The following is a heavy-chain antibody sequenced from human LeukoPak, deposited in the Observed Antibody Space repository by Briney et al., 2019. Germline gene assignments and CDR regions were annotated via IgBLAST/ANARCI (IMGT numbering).Heavy chain of an antibody. V-gene: IGHV4-38-2*02. CDR2: ISHSGPT. CDR3: ARELLNFNPAGY. CDR1: GDSISSGSH. D-gene: IGHD3-9*01. J-gene: IGHJ4*02. Sequence: SETLSLTCTVSGDSISSGSHWGWLRQPPGKGLEWIGCISHSGPTYYNPSLKSRVTISVDTSKKQFSLNLNSVTAADTAVYYCARELLNFNPAGYWGQGTLVTVSS.